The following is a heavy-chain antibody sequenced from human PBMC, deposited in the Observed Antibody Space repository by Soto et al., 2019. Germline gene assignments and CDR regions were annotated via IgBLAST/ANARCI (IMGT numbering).Heavy chain of an antibody. Sequence: QVHLVQSGAEVKKPGASVKVSCKGSGYGFTTYGITWVRQAPGQGLEWMAWISAHNGNTNYAQKLQGRGTVTRDTSTSTAYMELRSLRSDDTAVYYGARGRYGAYWGQGALVNVS. CDR2: ISAHNGNT. CDR1: GYGFTTYG. D-gene: IGHD3-10*01. V-gene: IGHV1-18*01. J-gene: IGHJ4*02. CDR3: ARGRYGAY.